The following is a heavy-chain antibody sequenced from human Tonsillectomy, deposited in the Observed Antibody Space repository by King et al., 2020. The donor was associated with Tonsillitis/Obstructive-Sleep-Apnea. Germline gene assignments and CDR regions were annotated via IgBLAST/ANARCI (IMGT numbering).Heavy chain of an antibody. J-gene: IGHJ6*03. CDR1: GVTVSSNY. CDR2: FYSGGST. Sequence: VQLVESGGGLIQPGGSLRLSCAASGVTVSSNYMSLVRQAPGKGLEWFVVFYSGGSTYSADSVKGRFTISRDNSKNTLYLQMNSLRAEDTAVYYCARDLVVPSLYYYYMDVWGKGTTVTVSS. D-gene: IGHD6-6*01. V-gene: IGHV3-53*01. CDR3: ARDLVVPSLYYYYMDV.